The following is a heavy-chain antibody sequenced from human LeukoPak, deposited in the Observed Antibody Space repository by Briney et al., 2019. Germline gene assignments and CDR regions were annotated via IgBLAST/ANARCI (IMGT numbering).Heavy chain of an antibody. J-gene: IGHJ4*02. V-gene: IGHV3-11*01. CDR1: GFTFSDYY. CDR2: ISSSGSTI. D-gene: IGHD2-2*01. CDR3: AREGVVPAAPAYYFDY. Sequence: GGSLRLSCAASGFTFSDYYMSWIRQAPGKGLEWVSYISSSGSTIYYADSVKGRFTISRDNAKNSLYLQMNSLRAEDTAVYYCAREGVVPAAPAYYFDYWGQGTLVTVSS.